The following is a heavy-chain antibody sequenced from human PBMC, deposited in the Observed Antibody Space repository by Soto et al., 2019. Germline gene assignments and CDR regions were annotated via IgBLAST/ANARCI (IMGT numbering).Heavy chain of an antibody. CDR3: ARGDYYDTNGPFSDAFDI. J-gene: IGHJ3*02. CDR2: IKLDGIEK. V-gene: IGHV3-7*04. Sequence: SLRLSCAASGFTFTTYWMSWVRQAPGKGLEWVAKIKLDGIEKWFVDSLKGRFTISRDNAKSSLYLQMSSLRAEDTAVYYCARGDYYDTNGPFSDAFDIWGQGTMVTVSS. CDR1: GFTFTTYW. D-gene: IGHD3-22*01.